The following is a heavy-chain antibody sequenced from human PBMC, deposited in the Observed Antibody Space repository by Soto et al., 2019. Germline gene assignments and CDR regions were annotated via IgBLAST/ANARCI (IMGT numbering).Heavy chain of an antibody. D-gene: IGHD3-3*01. CDR2: IWYDGSNK. CDR3: ARVAIFGARYGMDV. J-gene: IGHJ6*02. V-gene: IGHV3-33*01. CDR1: GFTFSSYG. Sequence: PGGSLRLSCAASGFTFSSYGMHWVRQAPGKGLEWVAVIWYDGSNKYYADSVKGRFTISRDNSKNTLYLQMNSLRAEDTAVYYCARVAIFGARYGMDVWGQGTTVTVS.